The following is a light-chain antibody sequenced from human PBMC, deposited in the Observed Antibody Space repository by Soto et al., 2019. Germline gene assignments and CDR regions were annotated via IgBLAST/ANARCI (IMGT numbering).Light chain of an antibody. CDR1: SSDVGGYDY. CDR2: EVT. V-gene: IGLV2-8*01. J-gene: IGLJ1*01. Sequence: QSVLTQPPSASGSPGQSVTIYCTGTSSDVGGYDYVSWYQQHPGKAPKLMIYEVTKRPSGVPDRFSGSKSGNTASLTVSGLQAEDEADYYCSSYAGSNNFVFRTGTKVTVL. CDR3: SSYAGSNNFV.